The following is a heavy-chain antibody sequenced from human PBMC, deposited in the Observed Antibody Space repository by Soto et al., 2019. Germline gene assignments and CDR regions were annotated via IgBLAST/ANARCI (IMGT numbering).Heavy chain of an antibody. CDR1: GFTFSSYA. Sequence: PGGSLRLSCAASGFTFSSYAMSWVRQAPGKGLEWVSAISGGGGTTYYADSVKGRSTISRDNSKSTLYLQMTSLRAEDTAVYYCAKGDRSSGWLWGQGTLVTVSS. V-gene: IGHV3-23*01. CDR2: ISGGGGTT. D-gene: IGHD6-19*01. CDR3: AKGDRSSGWL. J-gene: IGHJ4*02.